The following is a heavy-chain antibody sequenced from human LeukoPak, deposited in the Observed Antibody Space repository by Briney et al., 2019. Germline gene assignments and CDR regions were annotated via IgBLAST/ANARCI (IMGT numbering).Heavy chain of an antibody. CDR2: ISGSGGST. D-gene: IGHD6-19*01. CDR3: AKDRGQWLAFFDY. Sequence: GGSLRLSCAASGFTFSSYAMSWVRQAPGKGLEWVSAISGSGGSTYYADSVKGRFTISRDNSKNTLYLQMNSPRAEDTAVYYCAKDRGQWLAFFDYWGQGTLVTVSS. V-gene: IGHV3-23*01. CDR1: GFTFSSYA. J-gene: IGHJ4*02.